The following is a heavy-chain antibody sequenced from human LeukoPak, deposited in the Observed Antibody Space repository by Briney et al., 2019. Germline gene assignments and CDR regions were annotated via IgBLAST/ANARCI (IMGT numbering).Heavy chain of an antibody. J-gene: IGHJ6*03. Sequence: SETLSLTCAVYGGSFNGYYWSWIRQHPGKGLEWIGEINHSGSTNYNASLKSRVTISVDTSKNQFSLKLSSVTAADTAVYYCARIVYSYGPGDNYYYYYMDVWGKGTTVTISS. D-gene: IGHD5-18*01. V-gene: IGHV4-34*01. CDR1: GGSFNGYY. CDR2: INHSGST. CDR3: ARIVYSYGPGDNYYYYYMDV.